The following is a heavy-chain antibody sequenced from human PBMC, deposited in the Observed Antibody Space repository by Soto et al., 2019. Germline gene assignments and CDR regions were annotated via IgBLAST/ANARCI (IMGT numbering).Heavy chain of an antibody. Sequence: ASVKVSCKASGGTFSSYAISWVRQAPGQGLEWMGGIIPIFGTANYAQKFQGRVTITADESTSTAYMELSSLRSEDTAVYYCARDRSNYDILTGYGYYYGMDVWGQGTTVTVAS. D-gene: IGHD3-9*01. J-gene: IGHJ6*02. CDR3: ARDRSNYDILTGYGYYYGMDV. CDR2: IIPIFGTA. V-gene: IGHV1-69*13. CDR1: GGTFSSYA.